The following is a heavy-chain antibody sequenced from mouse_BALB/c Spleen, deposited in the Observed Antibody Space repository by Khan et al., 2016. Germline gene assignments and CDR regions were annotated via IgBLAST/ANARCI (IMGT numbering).Heavy chain of an antibody. J-gene: IGHJ4*01. D-gene: IGHD2-14*01. CDR3: ARNYMYDRAMDY. V-gene: IGHV3-2*02. CDR1: GYSITSDYA. Sequence: EVELVESGPGLVNPSQSLSLTCTVTGYSITSDYAWNWIRQFLGNKLEWMGYITYSGSTSYNLSLKSRISITRDKSKNKFFLQLNSVTSEDTATYYCARNYMYDRAMDYWGQGTSVTVSS. CDR2: ITYSGST.